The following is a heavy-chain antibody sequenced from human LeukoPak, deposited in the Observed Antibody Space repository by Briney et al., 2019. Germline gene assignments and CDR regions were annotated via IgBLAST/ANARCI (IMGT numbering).Heavy chain of an antibody. J-gene: IGHJ6*04. Sequence: GGSLRLSCAASGFTFSSYEMNWVRQAPGKGLEWVSYISRSGSTTYYADSVKGRFTVSRDNAQNSLYLQMNSLRAEDTAVYYCARGMDIVVVVGPQGLGMDVWGKGTTVTVSS. CDR1: GFTFSSYE. CDR3: ARGMDIVVVVGPQGLGMDV. CDR2: ISRSGSTT. V-gene: IGHV3-48*03. D-gene: IGHD2-15*01.